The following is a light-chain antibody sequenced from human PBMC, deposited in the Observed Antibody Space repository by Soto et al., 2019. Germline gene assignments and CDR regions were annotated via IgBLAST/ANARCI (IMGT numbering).Light chain of an antibody. CDR3: QRYDSLRT. V-gene: IGKV3-20*01. CDR2: GAS. J-gene: IGKJ1*01. Sequence: IVLTESPGTLSLSPGARATLSCRASQSVSTSSLAWYQQKGGQAPRLLIHGASSRATGIPDRFSGSGSGTDFTLTITRLEPEDFAMYYCQRYDSLRTFGQGTKVDIK. CDR1: QSVSTSS.